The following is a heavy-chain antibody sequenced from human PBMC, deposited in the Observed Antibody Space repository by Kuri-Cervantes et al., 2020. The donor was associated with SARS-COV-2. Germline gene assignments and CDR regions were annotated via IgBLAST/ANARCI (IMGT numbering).Heavy chain of an antibody. D-gene: IGHD2-2*01. Sequence: GGSLRLSCLTSGFVFDFYEMNWVRQAPGEGLEWLAYISPTASTIYYADSVMGRFTISRDNAQNAVYLHMKSLRADDTAVYYCARVRAMDMWGQGTMVTVSS. CDR2: ISPTASTI. CDR1: GFVFDFYE. V-gene: IGHV3-48*03. CDR3: ARVRAMDM. J-gene: IGHJ3*02.